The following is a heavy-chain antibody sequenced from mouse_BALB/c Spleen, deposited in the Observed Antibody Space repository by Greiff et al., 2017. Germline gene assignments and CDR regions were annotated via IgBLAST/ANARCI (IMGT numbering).Heavy chain of an antibody. CDR2: IYPSDSYT. J-gene: IGHJ3*01. D-gene: IGHD1-1*01. V-gene: IGHV1-69*02. CDR3: TRSPLYYGSSYLFAY. CDR1: GYTFTSYW. Sequence: VQLQQPGAELVRPGASVKLSCKASGYTFTSYWINWVKQRPGQGLEWIGNIYPSDSYTNYNQKFKDKATLTVDKSSSTAYMQLSSPTSEDSAVYYCTRSPLYYGSSYLFAYWGQGTLVTVSA.